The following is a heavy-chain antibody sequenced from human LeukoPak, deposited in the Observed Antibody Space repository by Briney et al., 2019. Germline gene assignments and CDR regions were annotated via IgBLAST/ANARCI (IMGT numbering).Heavy chain of an antibody. D-gene: IGHD2-21*01. J-gene: IGHJ3*02. CDR1: GGSISSYY. CDR3: AREGLVVVPNDAFDI. Sequence: SETLSLTCTVSGGSISSYYWSWIRQPPGKGLEWIGYIYYSGSTNYNPSPKSRVTISVDTSKNQFSLKLSSVTAADTAVYYCAREGLVVVPNDAFDIWGQGTMVTVSS. CDR2: IYYSGST. V-gene: IGHV4-59*12.